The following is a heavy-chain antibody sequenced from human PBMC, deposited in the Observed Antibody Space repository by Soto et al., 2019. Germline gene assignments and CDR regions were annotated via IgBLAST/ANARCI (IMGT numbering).Heavy chain of an antibody. CDR3: ARLPTYGGSGSYRAPSPGEFDY. V-gene: IGHV1-46*01. CDR1: GYTFTSYY. CDR2: INPSGGST. D-gene: IGHD3-10*01. Sequence: ASVKVSCKASGYTFTSYYMHWVRQAPGQGLGWMGIINPSGGSTSYAQKFQGRVTMTRDTSTSTVYMELSSLRSEDTAVYYCARLPTYGGSGSYRAPSPGEFDYWGQGTLVTVSS. J-gene: IGHJ4*02.